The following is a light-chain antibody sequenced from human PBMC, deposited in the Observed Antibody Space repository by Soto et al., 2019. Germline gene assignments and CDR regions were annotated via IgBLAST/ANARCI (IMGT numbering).Light chain of an antibody. J-gene: IGLJ1*01. CDR2: EVT. Sequence: QPASVSGSPGQSITISCTGTSSDVGGYNHVSWYQHHPGKAPKRIIYEVTKRPSGVSNRFSGPKSGDTASLTISGLQAEDEADYYCSSHTASTTRIFGTGTKLTVL. CDR3: SSHTASTTRI. V-gene: IGLV2-14*01. CDR1: SSDVGGYNH.